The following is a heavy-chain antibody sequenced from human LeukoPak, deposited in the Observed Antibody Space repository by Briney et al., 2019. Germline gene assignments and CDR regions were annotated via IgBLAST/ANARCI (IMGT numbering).Heavy chain of an antibody. Sequence: GGSLRLSCAASGFTFSSYWMFWVRQAPGKGLVWVSRVNSDGTSTNYADSVKGRFTVSRDNAKNTLYLQMNSLRVEDTAVYYCARDLFGAYCGGTCPTPDYWGRGTLVSVSS. J-gene: IGHJ4*02. CDR3: ARDLFGAYCGGTCPTPDY. V-gene: IGHV3-74*01. CDR1: GFTFSSYW. D-gene: IGHD2-21*01. CDR2: VNSDGTST.